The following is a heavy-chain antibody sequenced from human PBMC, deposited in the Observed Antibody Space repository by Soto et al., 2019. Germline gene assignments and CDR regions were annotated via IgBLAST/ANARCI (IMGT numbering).Heavy chain of an antibody. J-gene: IGHJ5*02. CDR1: GYTFTSYG. CDR2: ISAYNGNT. CDR3: ARDSTSIFGVVRNWFDP. D-gene: IGHD3-3*01. Sequence: GXSVEVSFKASGYTFTSYGISWVRQAPGQGLEWIGWISAYNGNTNYAQKLQGRVTMTTDTSTSTAYMELRSPRSDDTAVYYCARDSTSIFGVVRNWFDPWGQGTLVTVSS. V-gene: IGHV1-18*04.